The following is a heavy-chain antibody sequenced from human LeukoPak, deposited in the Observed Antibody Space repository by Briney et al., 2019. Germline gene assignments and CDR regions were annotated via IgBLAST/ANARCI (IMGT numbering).Heavy chain of an antibody. J-gene: IGHJ4*02. V-gene: IGHV3-74*01. CDR2: IGFDGTDT. CDR1: GFSFRTYW. D-gene: IGHD1-14*01. CDR3: ARDGKSTVDLDY. Sequence: GGSLRLSCAASGFSFRTYWMHWVRPAPGKGLVWVSRIGFDGTDTRYADSVRGRFTISRDNARNTLHLQMNSLRADDTAVYYCARDGKSTVDLDYWGQGTLVTVSS.